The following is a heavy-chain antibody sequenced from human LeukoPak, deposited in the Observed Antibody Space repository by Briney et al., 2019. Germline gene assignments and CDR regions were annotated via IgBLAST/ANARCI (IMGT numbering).Heavy chain of an antibody. CDR3: ATYRQVLLSFES. CDR1: GFNVSSNH. V-gene: IGHV3-53*01. CDR2: IYISSNP. J-gene: IGHJ4*02. Sequence: GGSLRLSCVSAGFNVSSNHMSWVREAPGKVLEFVSLIYISSNPYYADSVKGRFTISRDNSKSTLSLQMNSLRAEDTAIYYCATYRQVLLSFESWGQGTLVTVSS. D-gene: IGHD2/OR15-2a*01.